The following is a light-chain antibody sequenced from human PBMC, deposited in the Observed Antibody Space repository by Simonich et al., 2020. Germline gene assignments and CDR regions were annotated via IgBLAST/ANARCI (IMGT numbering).Light chain of an antibody. CDR1: QSLLHSNGYNY. CDR2: LGS. J-gene: IGKJ2*01. V-gene: IGKV2-28*01. Sequence: DIVMTQSPLSLPVTPGEPASISCRSSQSLLHSNGYNYLDWYLQKPGQAPPVLIYLGSNRASGVPDRFSGSGSGTDFTLKISRVGAEDVGVYYCMQALQTPYTFGQGTKLEIK. CDR3: MQALQTPYT.